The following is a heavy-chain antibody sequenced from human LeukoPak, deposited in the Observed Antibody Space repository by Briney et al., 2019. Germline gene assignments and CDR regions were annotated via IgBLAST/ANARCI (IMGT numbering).Heavy chain of an antibody. CDR2: ISGSGGST. CDR3: AKVPYCGGDCYGDY. CDR1: GFTFSSYA. V-gene: IGHV3-23*01. D-gene: IGHD2-21*02. Sequence: GGSLRLSCAASGFTFSSYAMSWVRQAPGKGLEWVSAISGSGGSTYYADSVKGRFTISRDNSKNTLYLQMNSLRAEDTAVYYCAKVPYCGGDCYGDYWGQGTLVTVSS. J-gene: IGHJ4*02.